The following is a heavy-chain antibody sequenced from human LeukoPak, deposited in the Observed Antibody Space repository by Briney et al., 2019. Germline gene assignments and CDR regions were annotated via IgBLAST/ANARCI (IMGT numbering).Heavy chain of an antibody. Sequence: SETLSLTCTVSGGSISSYYWSWIRQPPGKGLEWIGYIYYSGSTNYNPSLKSRVTISVDTSKNQFSLKLSSVTAADTAVYYCARSPFYDRDFDYWGQGTLDTVSS. CDR3: ARSPFYDRDFDY. D-gene: IGHD2/OR15-2a*01. J-gene: IGHJ4*02. CDR1: GGSISSYY. CDR2: IYYSGST. V-gene: IGHV4-59*01.